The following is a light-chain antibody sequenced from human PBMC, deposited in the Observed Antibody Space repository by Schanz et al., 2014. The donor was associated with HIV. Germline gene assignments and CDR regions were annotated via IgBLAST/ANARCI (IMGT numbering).Light chain of an antibody. CDR2: DVN. Sequence: QSALTQPRSVSGSPGQSVTISCTGTSSDVGSYNFVSWYQQHPDTAPKLMIYDVNKRPSGVSNRFSGSKSGNTASLTITGLQAEDEADYYCQSYDSGLSGWVFGGGTKLTVL. J-gene: IGLJ3*02. CDR3: QSYDSGLSGWV. V-gene: IGLV2-11*01. CDR1: SSDVGSYNF.